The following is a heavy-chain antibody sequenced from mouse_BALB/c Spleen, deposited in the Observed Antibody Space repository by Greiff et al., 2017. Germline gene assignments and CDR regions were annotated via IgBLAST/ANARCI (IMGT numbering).Heavy chain of an antibody. V-gene: IGHV1-69*02. Sequence: QVQLQQPGAELVRPGASVKLSCKASGYTFTSYWINWVKQRPGQGLEWIGNIYPSDSYTNYNQKFKDKATLTVDKSSSTAYMQLSSPTSEDSAVYYCTREGVALLDYWGQGTTLTVSS. CDR1: GYTFTSYW. J-gene: IGHJ2*01. CDR2: IYPSDSYT. CDR3: TREGVALLDY.